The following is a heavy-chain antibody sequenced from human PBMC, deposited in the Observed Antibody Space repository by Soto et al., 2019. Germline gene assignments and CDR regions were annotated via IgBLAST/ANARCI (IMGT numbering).Heavy chain of an antibody. D-gene: IGHD3-9*01. CDR2: INPNSGGT. V-gene: IGHV1-2*04. J-gene: IGHJ5*02. CDR3: ARATRNYDILTASNNWFDP. CDR1: GYTFTGYY. Sequence: ASVKVSCKASGYTFTGYYMHWVRQAPGQGLEWMGWINPNSGGTNYAQKFQGWVTMTRDTSISTAYMELSRLRSDDTAVYYCARATRNYDILTASNNWFDPWGQGTLVTVSS.